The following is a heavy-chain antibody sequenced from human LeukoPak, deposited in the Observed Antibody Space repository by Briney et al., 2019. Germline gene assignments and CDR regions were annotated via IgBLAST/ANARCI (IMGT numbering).Heavy chain of an antibody. CDR2: INWTGGGT. CDR3: ARRWSGAFDY. J-gene: IGHJ4*02. Sequence: PGGSLRLSCAASGIILSSYWLSWVRQAPGKGLEWVSGINWTGGGTGYADSVKGRFTISRDNAKNSVYLQMNSLSAEDTALCYCARRWSGAFDYWGQGTLVTVSS. D-gene: IGHD4-23*01. CDR1: GIILSSYW. V-gene: IGHV3-20*04.